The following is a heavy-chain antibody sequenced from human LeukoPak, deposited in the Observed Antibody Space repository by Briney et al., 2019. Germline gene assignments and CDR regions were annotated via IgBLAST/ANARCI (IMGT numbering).Heavy chain of an antibody. V-gene: IGHV1-46*01. CDR2: INPRGGST. D-gene: IGHD3-22*01. CDR3: ARNTANYYYDSSGYYFDY. J-gene: IGHJ4*02. CDR1: GYTFISYY. Sequence: GASVKVSCKASGYTFISYYMHWLRRAPGQGLEWMGIINPRGGSTSYAQKFQGRVTMTRDTSTSTVYMELSSRRSEDTAVYYCARNTANYYYDSSGYYFDYWGQGTLVTVSS.